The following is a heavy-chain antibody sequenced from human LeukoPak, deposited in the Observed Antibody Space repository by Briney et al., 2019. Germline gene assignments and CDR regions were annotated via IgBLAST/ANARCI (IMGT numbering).Heavy chain of an antibody. Sequence: GGSLRLSCAASGFTFSSYAMSWVRQAAARGLEWVSAISGSGGSTYYADSVKGRFTISRDNSKNTLYLQMNSLRAEDTAVYYCAKAVPGRYFDCYEVDYWGQGTLVTVSS. J-gene: IGHJ4*02. CDR3: AKAVPGRYFDCYEVDY. D-gene: IGHD3-9*01. V-gene: IGHV3-23*01. CDR1: GFTFSSYA. CDR2: ISGSGGST.